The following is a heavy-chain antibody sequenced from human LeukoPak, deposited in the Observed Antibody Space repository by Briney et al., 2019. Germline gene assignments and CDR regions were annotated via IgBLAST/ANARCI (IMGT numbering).Heavy chain of an antibody. CDR3: ARGIVVVPAADNWFDP. D-gene: IGHD2-2*01. CDR2: INHSGST. Sequence: SETLSLTCAVYGGSFSGYYWSWIRQPPGKGLEWIGEINHSGSTNYNPSLKSRVTISVDTSKKQSSLKRSSVTAADTAVYYCARGIVVVPAADNWFDPWGQGTLVTVSS. V-gene: IGHV4-34*01. J-gene: IGHJ5*02. CDR1: GGSFSGYY.